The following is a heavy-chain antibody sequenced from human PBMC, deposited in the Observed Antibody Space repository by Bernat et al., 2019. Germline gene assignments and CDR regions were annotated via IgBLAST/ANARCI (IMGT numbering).Heavy chain of an antibody. CDR3: ARGGSGYYFYDAFDI. D-gene: IGHD3-22*01. CDR2: IYSGGST. V-gene: IGHV3-66*01. Sequence: EVQLVESGGGLVQPGGSLRLSCAASGFTVSSNYMSWVRQAPGKGLEWVSVIYSGGSTYYADSVKGRFTISRDNSKNTLYLQMNSLRADDTAVYYCARGGSGYYFYDAFDIWGQGTMVTVSS. CDR1: GFTVSSNY. J-gene: IGHJ3*02.